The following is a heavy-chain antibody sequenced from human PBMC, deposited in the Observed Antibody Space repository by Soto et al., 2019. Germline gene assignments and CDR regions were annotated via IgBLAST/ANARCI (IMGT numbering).Heavy chain of an antibody. Sequence: PAGSLRLSCEASGFSFSSYRFNWVLKAPGQGLEWVSFISSGGYTIYHADSLEGRFSISRDDAKNSVYLQMSGLRMDDTAVYYCVRSRREWFGVVPPSDVWGRGTLVTVSS. J-gene: IGHJ4*02. CDR3: VRSRREWFGVVPPSDV. D-gene: IGHD3-3*01. CDR1: GFSFSSYR. V-gene: IGHV3-48*01. CDR2: ISSGGYTI.